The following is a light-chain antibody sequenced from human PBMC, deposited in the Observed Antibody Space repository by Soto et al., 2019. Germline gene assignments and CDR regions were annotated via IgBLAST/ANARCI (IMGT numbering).Light chain of an antibody. CDR3: QQYNNWQGT. CDR1: QSVSSN. CDR2: GAS. Sequence: EIVMTQSPATLSVSPGERATLSCRASQSVSSNLAWYQQKPGQAPRLLIYGASTRATDIPPRFSGSGSGTEFTLTISSLQSEDFEVYYCQQYNNWQGTFRQGTKVDLK. V-gene: IGKV3-15*01. J-gene: IGKJ1*01.